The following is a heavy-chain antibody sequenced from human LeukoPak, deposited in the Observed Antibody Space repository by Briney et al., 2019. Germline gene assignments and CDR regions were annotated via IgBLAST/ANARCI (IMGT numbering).Heavy chain of an antibody. CDR3: ARAPSSAEYVVVPAAILGAFDI. Sequence: PSETLSLSCTVSGGSISRHYWSWVRQTPGKGLEWSWYIYYSGSTHYKPSLKSRVTISVDTSKNQFSLKLSSVTAADTAVYYCARAPSSAEYVVVPAAILGAFDIWGEGTMVTVSS. CDR2: IYYSGST. V-gene: IGHV4-59*11. J-gene: IGHJ3*02. D-gene: IGHD2-2*01. CDR1: GGSISRHY.